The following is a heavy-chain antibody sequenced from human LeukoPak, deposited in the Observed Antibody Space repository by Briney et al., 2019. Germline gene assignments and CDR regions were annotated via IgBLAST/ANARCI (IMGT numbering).Heavy chain of an antibody. J-gene: IGHJ5*02. Sequence: ASVNVSCKASGYTFTSYVINWVRQATGQGLEWMGWMNPNSGNTGYAQKFQGRVTMTRNTSISTAYMELSSLRSEDTAMYYCARRGNPIAARRGVYWFDPWGQGTLVTVSS. CDR1: GYTFTSYV. V-gene: IGHV1-8*01. CDR3: ARRGNPIAARRGVYWFDP. CDR2: MNPNSGNT. D-gene: IGHD6-6*01.